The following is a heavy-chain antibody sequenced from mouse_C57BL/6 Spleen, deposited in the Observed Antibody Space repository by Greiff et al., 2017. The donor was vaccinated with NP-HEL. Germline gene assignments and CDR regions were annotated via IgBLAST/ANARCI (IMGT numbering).Heavy chain of an antibody. J-gene: IGHJ2*01. CDR3: AKARDLDY. V-gene: IGHV1-26*01. Sequence: EVQLQQSGPELVKPGASVKISCKASGYTFTDYYMNWVKQSHGKSLEWIGEINPNNGSTNYNQKFKGKATLTVDKSTSTAYMELRSLTSEDSADYYCAKARDLDYWGQGTTVTVSS. CDR2: INPNNGST. CDR1: GYTFTDYY.